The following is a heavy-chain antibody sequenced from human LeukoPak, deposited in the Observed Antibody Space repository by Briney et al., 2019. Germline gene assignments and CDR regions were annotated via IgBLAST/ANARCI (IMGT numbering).Heavy chain of an antibody. CDR3: ARESWAYSPFDS. CDR2: IYTSGST. D-gene: IGHD2-21*01. J-gene: IGHJ4*02. V-gene: IGHV4-61*02. Sequence: NSSQTLSLTCTVSGVSISSGSYYWSWIRQPAGKGLEWIGRIYTSGSTNYNPSLKSRVTISVDTSKNQFSLKLSSVTAADTAVYYCARESWAYSPFDSWGQGILVTVSP. CDR1: GVSISSGSYY.